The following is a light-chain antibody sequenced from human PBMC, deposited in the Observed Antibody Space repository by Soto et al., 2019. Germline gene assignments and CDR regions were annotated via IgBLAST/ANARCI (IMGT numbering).Light chain of an antibody. Sequence: ETVLTQSPGTLSLSPGERATLSCRASQSVSSSYLAWYQQKPGQAPRLLIYNAFNRATGIPDRFSGSGSGTDFTLTISRLEPEDFAVYYCQQYGSSPGTFGGGTKVDSK. V-gene: IGKV3-20*01. CDR2: NAF. CDR3: QQYGSSPGT. CDR1: QSVSSSY. J-gene: IGKJ4*01.